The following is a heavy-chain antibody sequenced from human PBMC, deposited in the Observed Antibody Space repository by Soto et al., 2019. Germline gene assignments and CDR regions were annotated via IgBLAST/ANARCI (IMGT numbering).Heavy chain of an antibody. V-gene: IGHV3-30-3*01. CDR2: ISYDGSNK. CDR3: AREGDIVATIGEFDY. CDR1: GFTFSSYA. D-gene: IGHD5-12*01. Sequence: QVQLVESGGGVVQPGRSLRLSCAASGFTFSSYAMHWVRQAPGKGLEWVAVISYDGSNKYYADSVKGRFTISRDNSKNTLYLQVNRLRAEDTAVYYCAREGDIVATIGEFDYWGQGTLVTVSS. J-gene: IGHJ4*02.